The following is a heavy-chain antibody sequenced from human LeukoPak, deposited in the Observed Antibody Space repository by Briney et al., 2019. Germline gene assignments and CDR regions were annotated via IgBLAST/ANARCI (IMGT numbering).Heavy chain of an antibody. D-gene: IGHD3-10*01. V-gene: IGHV3-21*01. CDR1: GFTFSSYS. Sequence: GGSLRLSCAASGFTFSSYSMNWVRQAPGKGLEWVSSISSSSSYIYYADSVKGRFTISRDNAENSLYLQMNSLRAEDTAVYYCASKITMVRGVIITPDYWGQGTLVTVSS. CDR3: ASKITMVRGVIITPDY. CDR2: ISSSSSYI. J-gene: IGHJ4*02.